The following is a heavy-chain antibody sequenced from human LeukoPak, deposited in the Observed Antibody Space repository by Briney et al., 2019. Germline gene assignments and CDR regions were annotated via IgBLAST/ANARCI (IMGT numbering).Heavy chain of an antibody. Sequence: GGSLRLSCAGSGFPFSTYDMTWVRQAPGQGPEWVSSISSHSSYIYQVDSVKGRFTVSRDNAKNSLYLQMNSLTAEDTAVYYCVRVGGSGSLDYWGQGTLVTVSS. J-gene: IGHJ4*02. CDR2: ISSHSSYI. D-gene: IGHD3-10*01. V-gene: IGHV3-21*01. CDR3: VRVGGSGSLDY. CDR1: GFPFSTYD.